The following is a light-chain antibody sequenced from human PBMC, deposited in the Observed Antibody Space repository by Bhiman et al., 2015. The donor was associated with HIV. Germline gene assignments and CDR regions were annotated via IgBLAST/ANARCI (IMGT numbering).Light chain of an antibody. J-gene: IGLJ2*01. Sequence: QSALTQPASVSGSPGQSITISCTGTSSDLGAYTYVSWYQQHPGKAPKLMICDVNKRPSGVSNRFSGSKSGNTASLTISGLQAEDEADYYCSSYTSSSTLLFGGGTKLTVL. V-gene: IGLV2-14*03. CDR1: SSDLGAYTY. CDR3: SSYTSSSTLL. CDR2: DVN.